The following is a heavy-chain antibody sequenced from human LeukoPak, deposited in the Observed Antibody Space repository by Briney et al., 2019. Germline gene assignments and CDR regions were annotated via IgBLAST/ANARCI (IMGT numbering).Heavy chain of an antibody. Sequence: ASVKVSCKTSGYTFSSYGISWVRQAPGQGLEWMGWISAYNGNTNYVQKLQGRVTMTTDTSTSTAYMELRSLRSDDTAVYYCARGWRFLEWLSGYYGMDVWGQGTTVTVSS. CDR1: GYTFSSYG. CDR3: ARGWRFLEWLSGYYGMDV. V-gene: IGHV1-18*01. D-gene: IGHD3-3*01. J-gene: IGHJ6*02. CDR2: ISAYNGNT.